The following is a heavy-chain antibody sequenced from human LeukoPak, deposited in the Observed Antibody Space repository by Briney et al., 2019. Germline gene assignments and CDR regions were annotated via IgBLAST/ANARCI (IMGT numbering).Heavy chain of an antibody. Sequence: GGSLRLTCAVSEFPFSKAWMSWVRQAPGKGLEWVSYISSSSSTIYYADSVKGRFTISRDNAKNSLYLQMNSLRAEDTAVYYCARGLASYGPGPGYWGQGTLVTVSS. CDR3: ARGLASYGPGPGY. V-gene: IGHV3-48*01. J-gene: IGHJ4*02. CDR1: EFPFSKAW. D-gene: IGHD5-18*01. CDR2: ISSSSSTI.